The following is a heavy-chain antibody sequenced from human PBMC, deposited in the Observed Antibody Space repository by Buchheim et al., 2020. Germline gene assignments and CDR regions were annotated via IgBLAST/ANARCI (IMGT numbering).Heavy chain of an antibody. V-gene: IGHV4-31*03. J-gene: IGHJ4*02. D-gene: IGHD1-7*01. CDR1: GGSFSSGGYF. Sequence: QVQLQESGPGLVKPSQTLSLTCTVSGGSFSSGGYFWSWIRQHPEKGLEWIGYIYHTGRTHYHPSLKSRVAISIDTSKNQFSLNVTSVTAADTAVYYCARGQSWNYALFYWGQGT. CDR3: ARGQSWNYALFY. CDR2: IYHTGRT.